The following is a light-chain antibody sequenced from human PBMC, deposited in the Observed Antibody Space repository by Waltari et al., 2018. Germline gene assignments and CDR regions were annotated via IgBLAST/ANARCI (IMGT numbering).Light chain of an antibody. J-gene: IGKJ2*01. V-gene: IGKV4-1*01. Sequence: DIVMTQSPDSLAVSLGARATINCKSSQSVLYSSNNKNYLAWYQQKPGQPPKLLIYWASTRESGVPDRFSGSGSGTHFTLTISSLQAEDVAVYYCQQYYSVPYTFGQGTKLEIK. CDR2: WAS. CDR1: QSVLYSSNNKNY. CDR3: QQYYSVPYT.